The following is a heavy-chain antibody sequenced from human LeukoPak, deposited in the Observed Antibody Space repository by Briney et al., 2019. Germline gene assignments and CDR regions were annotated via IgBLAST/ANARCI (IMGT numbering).Heavy chain of an antibody. CDR2: ISSTSSTI. J-gene: IGHJ3*02. V-gene: IGHV3-48*02. CDR3: ARAAPYYYDSSGYSAFDS. CDR1: GFTFRSYS. D-gene: IGHD3-22*01. Sequence: GGSLRLSCAASGFTFRSYSMHWVRQAPGKGLEWVSYISSTSSTIYYADSVKGRFTISRDNAKNSLYPQMNSLRDEDTAVYYCARAAPYYYDSSGYSAFDSWGQGTMVTVSS.